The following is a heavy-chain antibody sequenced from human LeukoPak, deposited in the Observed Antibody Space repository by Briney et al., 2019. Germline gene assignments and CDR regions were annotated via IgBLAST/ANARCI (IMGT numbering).Heavy chain of an antibody. Sequence: GASVKVSCRASGYSFTSYGISWARQAPGRGLEWMGWISTDNGNTNYVQNLQGRVSMTRDTFTSTVYMERRSLRSDDTAVYYCARDQEGATDPRIAAAGPYNWFDPWGQGTLVTVSS. D-gene: IGHD6-13*01. V-gene: IGHV1-18*01. J-gene: IGHJ5*02. CDR3: ARDQEGATDPRIAAAGPYNWFDP. CDR2: ISTDNGNT. CDR1: GYSFTSYG.